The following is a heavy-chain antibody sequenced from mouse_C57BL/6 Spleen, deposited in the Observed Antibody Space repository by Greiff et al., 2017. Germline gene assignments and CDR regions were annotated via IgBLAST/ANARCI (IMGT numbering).Heavy chain of an antibody. Sequence: VHVKQSGAELVRPGASVKLSCTASGFNIKDDYMHWVKQRPEQGLEWIGWIDPENGDTEYASKFQGKATITADTSSNTAYLQLSSLTSEDTAVYYCLYPAFAYWGQGTLVTVSA. D-gene: IGHD1-1*01. V-gene: IGHV14-4*01. J-gene: IGHJ3*01. CDR1: GFNIKDDY. CDR2: IDPENGDT. CDR3: LYPAFAY.